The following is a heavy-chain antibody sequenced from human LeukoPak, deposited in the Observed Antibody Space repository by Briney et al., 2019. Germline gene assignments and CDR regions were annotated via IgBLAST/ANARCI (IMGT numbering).Heavy chain of an antibody. J-gene: IGHJ4*02. D-gene: IGHD6-19*01. CDR3: ARVISRRSSGAPDY. CDR2: INPNSGGT. Sequence: ASVKVSCKASGYTFTGYYMHWVRQAPGQGLEWMGWINPNSGGTNYAQKFQGRVTMTRDTSISTAYMELSRLRSGDTAVYYCARVISRRSSGAPDYWGQGTLVTVSS. CDR1: GYTFTGYY. V-gene: IGHV1-2*02.